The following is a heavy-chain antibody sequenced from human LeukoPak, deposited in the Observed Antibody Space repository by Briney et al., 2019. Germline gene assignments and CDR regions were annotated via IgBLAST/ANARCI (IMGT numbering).Heavy chain of an antibody. CDR2: INPKTGDT. Sequence: ASVKVSCKASGGTFSSYTISWVRQAPGQGLEWMGRINPKTGDTTYAQKFQGRVTMTWDTSITTAYMELSSLRSDDTAIYYCARAYEYGWFDPWGQGTQVTVSS. J-gene: IGHJ5*02. D-gene: IGHD4/OR15-4a*01. V-gene: IGHV1-2*02. CDR1: GGTFSSYT. CDR3: ARAYEYGWFDP.